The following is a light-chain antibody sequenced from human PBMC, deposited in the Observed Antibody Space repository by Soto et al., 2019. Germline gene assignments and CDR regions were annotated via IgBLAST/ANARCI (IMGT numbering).Light chain of an antibody. V-gene: IGKV1-17*01. Sequence: DIQMTQSPSSLSPSLGDRVTITCRASQGIRSDLGWYQQKPGKAPKRLIYADSTLQSGVPSRLSGSGSGTELNLTISRLQPEDFATYYCQELNSYPITCGQGTRLEIK. CDR1: QGIRSD. CDR2: ADS. J-gene: IGKJ5*01. CDR3: QELNSYPIT.